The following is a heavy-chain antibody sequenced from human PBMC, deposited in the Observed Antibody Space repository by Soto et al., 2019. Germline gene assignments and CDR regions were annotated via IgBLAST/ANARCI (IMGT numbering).Heavy chain of an antibody. CDR1: GYTFTGYY. CDR2: INPNSGGT. Sequence: ASVKVSCKASGYTFTGYYMHWVRQAPGQGLEWMGWINPNSGGTNYAQKFQGRATMTRDTSISTAYMELSRLRSDDTAVYYCARDLDIVVVVAAIRPYYYYGMDVWGQGTTVTVSS. J-gene: IGHJ6*02. V-gene: IGHV1-2*02. CDR3: ARDLDIVVVVAAIRPYYYYGMDV. D-gene: IGHD2-15*01.